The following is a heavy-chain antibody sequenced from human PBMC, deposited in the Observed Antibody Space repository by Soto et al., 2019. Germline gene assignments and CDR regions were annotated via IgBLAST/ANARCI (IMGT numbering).Heavy chain of an antibody. Sequence: HVQLVQSGAEVKKPGASVKVSCKASGYTFTSYDINWVRQATGQELEWMGWMKPNSGNTGYAQEFQGRVTMTTNITISTAYMELSSLSSEVTALYYCARGFLGYCISTRCAAYYYYGMDGWGGGTTFTVSS. CDR1: GYTFTSYD. V-gene: IGHV1-8*01. J-gene: IGHJ6*04. D-gene: IGHD2-2*01. CDR2: MKPNSGNT. CDR3: ARGFLGYCISTRCAAYYYYGMDG.